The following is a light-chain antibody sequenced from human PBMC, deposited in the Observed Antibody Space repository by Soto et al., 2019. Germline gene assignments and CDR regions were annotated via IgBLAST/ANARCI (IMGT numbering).Light chain of an antibody. Sequence: QPVLTQSPSASASLGASVKLTCTLSSGHSSFAIAWHQQQPEKGPRYLMKVNSDGSHSKGDGIPDRFSGSSSGAERYLTISSLQSDDEADYYCQTWVTGVAVIGGGTQLTVL. J-gene: IGLJ7*01. CDR3: QTWVTGVAV. CDR1: SGHSSFA. CDR2: VNSDGSH. V-gene: IGLV4-69*01.